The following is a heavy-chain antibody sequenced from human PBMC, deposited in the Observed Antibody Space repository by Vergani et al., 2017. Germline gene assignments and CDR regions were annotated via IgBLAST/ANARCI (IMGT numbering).Heavy chain of an antibody. CDR1: GGSISSGSYY. CDR2: FYTGGGT. CDR3: ARYPLYSTTWPFLLLDMDV. J-gene: IGHJ6*04. D-gene: IGHD6-13*01. V-gene: IGHV4-61*02. Sequence: QVQLQESGPGLVRPSQTLSLTCTVSGGSISSGSYYWSWFRQPAGKGLEWIGRFYTGGGTSYNPSLKSRVTISVDTSKNQFSLQLSSVTAADTAVYYCARYPLYSTTWPFLLLDMDVWGEGSTVTVCS.